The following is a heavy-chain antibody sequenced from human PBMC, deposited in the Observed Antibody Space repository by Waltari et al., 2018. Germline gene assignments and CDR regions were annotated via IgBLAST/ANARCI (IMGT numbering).Heavy chain of an antibody. J-gene: IGHJ4*02. CDR1: GYSISSGYY. CDR2: IYHSGST. V-gene: IGHV4-38-2*01. D-gene: IGHD2-15*01. CDR3: ARRVAANGHFDY. Sequence: QVQLQESGPGLVKPSETLSLTCAVSGYSISSGYYWGWIRQPPGKGLEWIGSIYHSGSTYYNPSLKSRVTISVDTSKNQFSLKLSSVTAADTAVYYCARRVAANGHFDYWGQGTLVTVSS.